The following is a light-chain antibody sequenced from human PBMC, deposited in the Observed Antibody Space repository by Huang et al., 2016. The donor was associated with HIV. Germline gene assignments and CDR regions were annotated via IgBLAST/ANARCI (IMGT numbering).Light chain of an antibody. CDR3: QQYSETPLT. Sequence: DIVMTQSPDSLAVSLGDRATVNCKSSQTILYSSKNKNYLACYQQKPGKPPKLLIYWASTRESGVPDRFSGSGSGTDFTLPISSLQAEDVAVYYCQQYSETPLTFGGGTKVEIK. CDR2: WAS. V-gene: IGKV4-1*01. CDR1: QTILYSSKNKNY. J-gene: IGKJ4*01.